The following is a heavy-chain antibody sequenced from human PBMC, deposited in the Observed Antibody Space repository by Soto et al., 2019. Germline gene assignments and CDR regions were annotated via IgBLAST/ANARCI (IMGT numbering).Heavy chain of an antibody. Sequence: GASVKVSCKASGGTFSSYAISWVRQAPGQGLEWMGGIIPIFGTANYAQKFQGRVTITADESTSTAYMELSSLRSEDTAVYYCAREEVAIYSGYDWGFDYWGQGTLVTVSS. CDR3: AREEVAIYSGYDWGFDY. V-gene: IGHV1-69*13. D-gene: IGHD5-12*01. CDR2: IIPIFGTA. CDR1: GGTFSSYA. J-gene: IGHJ4*02.